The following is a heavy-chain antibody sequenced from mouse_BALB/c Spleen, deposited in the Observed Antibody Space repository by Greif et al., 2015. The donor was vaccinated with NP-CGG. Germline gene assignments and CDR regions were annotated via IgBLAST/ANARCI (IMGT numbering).Heavy chain of an antibody. Sequence: EVQRVESGGDLVKPGGSLKLSCAASGFTFSSYGMSWVRQTPDKRLEWVATISSGGSYTYYPDSVKGRFTISRDNAKNTLYLQMSSLKSEDTAMYYCARHEGTDWYFDVWGAGTTVTVSS. D-gene: IGHD2-14*01. CDR3: ARHEGTDWYFDV. CDR1: GFTFSSYG. J-gene: IGHJ1*01. CDR2: ISSGGSYT. V-gene: IGHV5-6*01.